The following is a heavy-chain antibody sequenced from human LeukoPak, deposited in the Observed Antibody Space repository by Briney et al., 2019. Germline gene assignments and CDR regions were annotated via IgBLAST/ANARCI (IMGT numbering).Heavy chain of an antibody. CDR3: ARARSGWYDLLGDYYGMDV. J-gene: IGHJ6*02. Sequence: SETLSLTCTVSGGFISSYYWSWNRQPPGKGLEWIGYIYYSGSTNYNPSLKSRVTISVDTSKNQFSLKLSSVTAADTAVYYCARARSGWYDLLGDYYGMDVWGQGTTVTVSS. V-gene: IGHV4-59*08. D-gene: IGHD6-19*01. CDR1: GGFISSYY. CDR2: IYYSGST.